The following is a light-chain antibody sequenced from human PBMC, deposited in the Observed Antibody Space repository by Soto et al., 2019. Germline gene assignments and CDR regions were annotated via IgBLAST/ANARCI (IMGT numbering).Light chain of an antibody. Sequence: EIVLTQSPVTLSLSPGERATLSCRASQRITNNFLAWFQQKAGLAPRLLIYGASTRASGVPDRFSGGGSGTDFVLTISRLEPEDFAVYYCQQYCRSPFTFGQRTKLQIK. J-gene: IGKJ2*01. CDR3: QQYCRSPFT. CDR2: GAS. V-gene: IGKV3-20*01. CDR1: QRITNNF.